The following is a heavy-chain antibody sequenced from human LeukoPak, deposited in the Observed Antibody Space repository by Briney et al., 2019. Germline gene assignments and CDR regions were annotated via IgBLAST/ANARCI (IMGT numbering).Heavy chain of an antibody. CDR3: ASYPRNIPTPPFDY. CDR2: INPNNGGT. CDR1: GYTFTAQY. Sequence: GASVRVSCKASGYTFTAQYMHWVRQAPGQGLEWMGWINPNNGGTKYAQSFLGRVTMTRDTSTTTAYMELRSLRSDDTAVYFCASYPRNIPTPPFDYWGQGTLVTVSS. V-gene: IGHV1-2*02. J-gene: IGHJ4*02. D-gene: IGHD2-21*01.